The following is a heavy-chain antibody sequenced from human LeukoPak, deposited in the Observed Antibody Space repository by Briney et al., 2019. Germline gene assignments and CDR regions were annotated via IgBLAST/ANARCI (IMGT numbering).Heavy chain of an antibody. CDR1: GFTFSSYA. CDR3: AKVRYTIFGVVTNFDY. CDR2: ISGSGGST. V-gene: IGHV3-23*01. J-gene: IGHJ4*02. D-gene: IGHD3-3*01. Sequence: PGGSLRLSCAASGFTFSSYAMSWVRQAPGKGLEWVSAISGSGGSTYCADSVKGRFTISRDNSKNTLYLQMNSLRAEDTAVYYCAKVRYTIFGVVTNFDYWGQGTLVTVSS.